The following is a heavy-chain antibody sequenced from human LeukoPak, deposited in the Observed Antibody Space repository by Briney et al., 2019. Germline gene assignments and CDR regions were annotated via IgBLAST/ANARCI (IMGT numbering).Heavy chain of an antibody. CDR1: GYTFTAYY. CDR2: INPGGGGT. J-gene: IGHJ4*02. CDR3: ARGGLGIQLWPFDS. D-gene: IGHD5-18*01. Sequence: ASVKVSCKASGYTFTAYYMHWVRQAPGQGLEWMGIINPGGGGTTYAQNFQGRVTMTRDTSTGTVHMELSSLGSDDTAVYYCARGGLGIQLWPFDSWGQGTLSPSPQ. V-gene: IGHV1-46*01.